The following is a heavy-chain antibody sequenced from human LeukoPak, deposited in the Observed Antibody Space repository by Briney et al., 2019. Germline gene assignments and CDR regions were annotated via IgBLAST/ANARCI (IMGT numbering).Heavy chain of an antibody. D-gene: IGHD6-13*01. CDR2: IRQDGNEK. J-gene: IGHJ4*01. CDR1: GFTFSSYW. CDR3: ARDGTAPGLYFDL. Sequence: PGGSLRLSCAVSGFTFSSYWMNWVRQAPGKRLEWVASIRQDGNEKSYVDSVKGRFTISRDNTKDSLYLQIDSLRAEDTAMYFCARDGTAPGLYFDLWGQGTLVTVSS. V-gene: IGHV3-7*01.